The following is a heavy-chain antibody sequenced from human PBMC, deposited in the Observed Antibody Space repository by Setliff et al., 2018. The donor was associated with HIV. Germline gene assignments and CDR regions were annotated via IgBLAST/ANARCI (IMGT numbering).Heavy chain of an antibody. CDR1: GDSATNSRYY. V-gene: IGHV4-39*07. CDR3: ARAPPGIQNDAFDV. J-gene: IGHJ3*01. Sequence: SETLSLTCTVSGDSATNSRYYWAGIRQPPGKGLEYIGSIHYDERTYYNPSLKSRVTISVDTYKNQFSLRLTSVTAAETAVYYCARAPPGIQNDAFDVWGQGKMVTVSS. CDR2: IHYDERT.